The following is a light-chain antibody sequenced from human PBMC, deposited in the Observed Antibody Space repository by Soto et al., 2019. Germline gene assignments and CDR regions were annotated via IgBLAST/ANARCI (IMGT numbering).Light chain of an antibody. CDR2: GVT. CDR1: SSDIGGYNY. CDR3: SSFTSSTTVV. Sequence: QSVLTQPASVSGSPGQSIAISCAGTSSDIGGYNYVSWYQQHPGNAPKLIIYGVTDRPSGVSDRFSGSKSGNTASLTISGLQPGDEADYYCSSFTSSTTVVFGGGTKVTVL. J-gene: IGLJ2*01. V-gene: IGLV2-14*03.